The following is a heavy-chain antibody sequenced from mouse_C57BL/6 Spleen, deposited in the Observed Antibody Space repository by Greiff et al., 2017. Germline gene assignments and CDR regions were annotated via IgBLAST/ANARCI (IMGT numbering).Heavy chain of an antibody. V-gene: IGHV14-4*01. D-gene: IGHD1-1*01. CDR1: GFNIKDYY. Sequence: EVQLQQSGAELVRPGASVKLSCTASGFNIKDYYMHWVKQRPEQGLEWIGWIDPENGDTEYASKFQGKATITADTSSNTAYLQLSSLTSEDTAVYYCTTGSSYGLYFDVWGTGTTVTVSS. CDR2: IDPENGDT. J-gene: IGHJ1*03. CDR3: TTGSSYGLYFDV.